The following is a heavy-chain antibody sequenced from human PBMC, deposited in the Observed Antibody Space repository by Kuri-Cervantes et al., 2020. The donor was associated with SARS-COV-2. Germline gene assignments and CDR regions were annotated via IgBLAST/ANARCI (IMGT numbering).Heavy chain of an antibody. CDR1: GFSLSTSGVG. J-gene: IGHJ4*02. Sequence: SGPTLVKPTQTLTMTCTFSGFSLSTSGVGVGWIRQPPGKALEWLALIYWDDDKRYSPSLKSRLTITKDTSKNQVVLTMTNMDPVDTATYYCARISYDFWSGYHLFDYWGQGTLVTVSS. CDR2: IYWDDDK. D-gene: IGHD3-3*01. V-gene: IGHV2-5*02. CDR3: ARISYDFWSGYHLFDY.